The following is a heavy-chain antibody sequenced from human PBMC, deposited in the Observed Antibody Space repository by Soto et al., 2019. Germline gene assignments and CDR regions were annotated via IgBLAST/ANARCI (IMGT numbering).Heavy chain of an antibody. Sequence: PGGSLRLSCEASGFTFSSYSMAWVRQAPGKGLEWVSAISDSGSSTYYADSVKGRFTISRDNSKNTLYLQMNSLRAEDTAVYYCARDDYGGNSGYYYGMDVWGQGTTVTVSS. V-gene: IGHV3-23*01. CDR1: GFTFSSYS. CDR3: ARDDYGGNSGYYYGMDV. J-gene: IGHJ6*02. CDR2: ISDSGSST. D-gene: IGHD4-17*01.